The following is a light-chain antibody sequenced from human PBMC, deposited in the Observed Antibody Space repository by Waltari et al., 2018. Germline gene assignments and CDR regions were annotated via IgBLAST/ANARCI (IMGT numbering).Light chain of an antibody. CDR3: AAWDDSLSGWV. J-gene: IGLJ3*02. CDR2: RGD. CDR1: SSNIGTNY. Sequence: QSVLTQPPSASGTPGQRVTISCSGSSSNIGTNYIYWYQQLPATAPKLLLYRGDQRPSGVPDRFSGSKSGTSASLASSGLRAEDEADYYCAAWDDSLSGWVFGGGTKLTVL. V-gene: IGLV1-47*01.